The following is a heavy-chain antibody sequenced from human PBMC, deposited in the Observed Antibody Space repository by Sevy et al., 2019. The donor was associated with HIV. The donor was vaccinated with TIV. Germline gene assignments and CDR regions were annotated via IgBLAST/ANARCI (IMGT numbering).Heavy chain of an antibody. J-gene: IGHJ4*02. CDR3: AKDRRAGLYGDYVETTYDY. CDR2: ISGSGGST. V-gene: IGHV3-23*01. D-gene: IGHD4-17*01. CDR1: GFTFSSYA. Sequence: GGYLRLSCAASGFTFSSYAMSWVRQAPGKGLEWVSAISGSGGSTYYADSVKDRFTISRDNSKNTLYLQMNSLRAEDTAVYYCAKDRRAGLYGDYVETTYDYWGQGTLVTVSS.